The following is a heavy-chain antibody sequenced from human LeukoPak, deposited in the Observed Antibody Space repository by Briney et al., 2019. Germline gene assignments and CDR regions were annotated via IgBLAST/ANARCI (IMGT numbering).Heavy chain of an antibody. CDR1: GDSISSSNHY. Sequence: SETLSLTCTVSGDSISSSNHYWGWIRQPPGKGLEWIGNVYYSGSTFYNPSLKTRVTISVDTSKNQFSLKLGSVTAADTAVYYCATSYGGHGNVFDYWGQGTLVTVSS. V-gene: IGHV4-39*01. CDR3: ATSYGGHGNVFDY. J-gene: IGHJ4*02. CDR2: VYYSGST. D-gene: IGHD4-23*01.